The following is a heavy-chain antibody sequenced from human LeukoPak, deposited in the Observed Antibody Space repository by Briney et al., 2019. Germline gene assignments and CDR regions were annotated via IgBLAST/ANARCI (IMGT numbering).Heavy chain of an antibody. CDR2: INPNTGGT. CDR3: ARPLRVTMIRGAAFRASSDFDP. Sequence: ASVKVSCKASGYTFSGYYIHWVRQAPGQGLEWMGWINPNTGGTEYAQRFQDRVTMTRDTSISTAYMEVSRLRYDDTAVYYCARPLRVTMIRGAAFRASSDFDPWGQGTLVTVSS. CDR1: GYTFSGYY. J-gene: IGHJ5*02. V-gene: IGHV1-2*02. D-gene: IGHD3-10*01.